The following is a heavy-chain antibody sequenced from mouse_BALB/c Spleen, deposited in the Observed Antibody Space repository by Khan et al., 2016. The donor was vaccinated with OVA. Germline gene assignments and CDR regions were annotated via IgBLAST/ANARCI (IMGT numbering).Heavy chain of an antibody. CDR2: VTPNNGGT. V-gene: IGHV1-26*01. CDR3: AIYHGYFDV. D-gene: IGHD1-1*01. J-gene: IGHJ1*01. CDR1: AYSFTGYY. Sequence: VQLKGSGPDLVKPGASVKISCKASAYSFTGYYIHWVKQSHGKSLEWIGRVTPNNGGTSYNQKFKVKAILTVDKSSNTAYMELRSLTSEDSAVYSCAIYHGYFDVWSAGKTVIV.